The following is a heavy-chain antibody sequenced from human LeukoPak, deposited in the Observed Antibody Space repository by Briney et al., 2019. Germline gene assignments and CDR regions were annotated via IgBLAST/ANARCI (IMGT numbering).Heavy chain of an antibody. J-gene: IGHJ4*02. D-gene: IGHD6-6*01. CDR2: IYTSGST. CDR3: ARDAGYSSSWVEY. CDR1: GGSISSGSYY. Sequence: SETLSLTCTVSGGSISSGSYYWSWIRQPAGKGLEWIGRIYTSGSTNYNPSLKSRVTMSVDTSKNQFSLKLNSVTAAETAVYYCARDAGYSSSWVEYWGQGTLVTVSS. V-gene: IGHV4-61*02.